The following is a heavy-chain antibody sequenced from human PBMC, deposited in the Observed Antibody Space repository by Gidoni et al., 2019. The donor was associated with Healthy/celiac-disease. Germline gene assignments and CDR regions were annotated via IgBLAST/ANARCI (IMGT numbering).Heavy chain of an antibody. CDR2: SSAYKGNT. D-gene: IGHD6-13*01. CDR1: GYTFTTYG. Sequence: QVQLVPSGVEVKKPGASVMVSCTASGYTFTTYGIRWVRPAPGQGLEWMGWSSAYKGNTNYEQKLQGRVTMTTDTSTSTAYMELRSLRSDDTAVYYCAREVASSSWTGYYDYDMDVWGQGTTVTVSS. CDR3: AREVASSSWTGYYDYDMDV. V-gene: IGHV1-18*04. J-gene: IGHJ6*02.